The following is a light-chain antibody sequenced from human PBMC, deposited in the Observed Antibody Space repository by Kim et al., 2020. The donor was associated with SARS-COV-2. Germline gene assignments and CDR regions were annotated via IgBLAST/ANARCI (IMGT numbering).Light chain of an antibody. Sequence: SVYPGERATLSCRASQSVSSYLAWYQQKPGQAPRLLIYDASNRATGIPARFSGSGSGTDFTLTISSLEPEDFAVYYCQQRSNWPLTFGGGTKLEIK. V-gene: IGKV3-11*01. CDR2: DAS. J-gene: IGKJ4*01. CDR1: QSVSSY. CDR3: QQRSNWPLT.